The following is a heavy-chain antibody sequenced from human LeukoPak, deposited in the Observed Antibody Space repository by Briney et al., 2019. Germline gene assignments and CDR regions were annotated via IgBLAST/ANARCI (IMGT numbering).Heavy chain of an antibody. V-gene: IGHV4-59*08. J-gene: IGHJ3*02. CDR1: GGSISGYY. CDR2: VYSSGNT. Sequence: SETLSLTCTVSGGSISGYYCSWVRQPPGKEMEWIGYVYSSGNTNYNPSLKSRVTLSVDTSRNQFSLKLVSVTAADTAVYYCARHPPSSAGAYDIWGQGTMVTVSS. CDR3: ARHPPSSAGAYDI. D-gene: IGHD3-10*01.